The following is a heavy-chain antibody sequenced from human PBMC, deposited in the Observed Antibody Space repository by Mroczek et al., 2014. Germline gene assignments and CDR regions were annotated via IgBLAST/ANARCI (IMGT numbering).Heavy chain of an antibody. CDR1: GFTFSSYG. CDR3: AKDLLRDFWSGFYYGMDV. Sequence: QVQLVQSGGGVVQPGRSLRLSCAASGFTFSSYGMHWVRQAPGKGLEWVAVISYDGSNKYYADSVKGRFTISRDNSKNTLYLQMNSLRAEDTAVYYCAKDLLRDFWSGFYYGMDVWGQGTTVTVSS. V-gene: IGHV3-30*18. CDR2: ISYDGSNK. J-gene: IGHJ6*02. D-gene: IGHD3-3*01.